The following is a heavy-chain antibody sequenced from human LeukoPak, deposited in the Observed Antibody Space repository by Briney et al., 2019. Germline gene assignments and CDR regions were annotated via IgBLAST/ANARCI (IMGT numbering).Heavy chain of an antibody. Sequence: PSETLSLTCTVSGGSICSYYWSWIRQPAGKGLEWIGRIYASGSTNYNPYLNSRVTMSVDTSKNQFSLKLSSVTAADTAVYYCARGRYQFGELSYFDYWGQGTLVTVSS. J-gene: IGHJ4*02. CDR1: GGSICSYY. CDR3: ARGRYQFGELSYFDY. V-gene: IGHV4-4*07. CDR2: IYASGST. D-gene: IGHD3-10*01.